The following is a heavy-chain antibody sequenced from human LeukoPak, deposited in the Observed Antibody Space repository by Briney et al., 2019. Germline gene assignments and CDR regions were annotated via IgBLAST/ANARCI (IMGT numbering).Heavy chain of an antibody. CDR2: IYYSGST. D-gene: IGHD5-24*01. CDR1: GGSISSYY. J-gene: IGHJ4*02. CDR3: ARRVLAGDGYPGYYFDY. Sequence: SETLSLTCTVSGGSISSYYWSWIRQPPGKGLEWIGYIYYSGSTNYNPSLKSRVTISVDTSKNQFSLKLSSVTAADTAVYYCARRVLAGDGYPGYYFDYWGQGTLVTVSS. V-gene: IGHV4-59*08.